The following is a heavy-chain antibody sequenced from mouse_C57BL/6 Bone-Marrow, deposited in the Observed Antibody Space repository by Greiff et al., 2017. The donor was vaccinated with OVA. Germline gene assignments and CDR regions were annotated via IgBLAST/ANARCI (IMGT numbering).Heavy chain of an antibody. Sequence: VQLQQSGPVLVKPGASVKMSCKASGYTFTDYYMNWVKQSHGKSLEWIGVINPYNGGTSYNQKFKGKATLTVDKSSSTAYMELNSLTSEDSAVYYCARKRDYYGSSFFDYWGQGTTLTVSS. J-gene: IGHJ2*01. V-gene: IGHV1-19*01. CDR1: GYTFTDYY. CDR3: ARKRDYYGSSFFDY. D-gene: IGHD1-1*01. CDR2: INPYNGGT.